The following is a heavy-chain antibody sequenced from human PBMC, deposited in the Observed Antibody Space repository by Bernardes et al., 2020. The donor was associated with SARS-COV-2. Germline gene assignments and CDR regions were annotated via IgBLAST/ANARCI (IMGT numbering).Heavy chain of an antibody. CDR3: PRAVWGIWYFDL. CDR1: GGSLSGYY. CDR2: INYSGST. Sequence: SETLSLTCAVYGGSLSGYYWNWIRQSPGKGLEWIGEINYSGSTNYNPSLKSRVTISVDTSKNHFSLNLSSVTAADTAVYYCPRAVWGIWYFDLWGRGTLVTGSS. D-gene: IGHD3-16*01. J-gene: IGHJ2*01. V-gene: IGHV4-34*01.